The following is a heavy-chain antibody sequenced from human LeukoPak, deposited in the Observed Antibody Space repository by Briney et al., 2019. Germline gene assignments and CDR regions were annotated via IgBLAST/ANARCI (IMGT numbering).Heavy chain of an antibody. Sequence: SETLSLTCTVSGGSISSYYWSWIRQPPGKGLVWIGYIYYSGSTNYNPSLKSRVTISVDTSKNQFSLKLSSVTAADTAVYYCARRDYHPGNDAFDIWGQGTMVTVSS. D-gene: IGHD6-13*01. CDR1: GGSISSYY. CDR3: ARRDYHPGNDAFDI. CDR2: IYYSGST. J-gene: IGHJ3*02. V-gene: IGHV4-59*01.